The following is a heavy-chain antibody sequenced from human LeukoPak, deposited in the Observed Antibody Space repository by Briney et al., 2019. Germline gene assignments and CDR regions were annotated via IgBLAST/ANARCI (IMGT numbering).Heavy chain of an antibody. Sequence: PSETLCLTCAVYGGSFSGYYWSWIRQPPGKGLEWIGEINHSGSTNYNPSLKSRVTISVDTSKNQFSLKLSSVTTADTAVYYCARLGLGDYWGQGTLVTVSS. J-gene: IGHJ4*02. CDR2: INHSGST. CDR3: ARLGLGDY. CDR1: GGSFSGYY. D-gene: IGHD1-26*01. V-gene: IGHV4-34*01.